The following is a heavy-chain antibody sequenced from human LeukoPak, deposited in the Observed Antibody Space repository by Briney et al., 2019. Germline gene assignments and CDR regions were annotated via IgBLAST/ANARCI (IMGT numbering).Heavy chain of an antibody. Sequence: SVKVSCKASGGTFSSYAISWVRQAPGQGLEWMGGIIPIFGTANYAQKFQGRVTITAGKSTSTAYMELSSLRSEDTAVYYCARSGVGSDLNGRTDWLLHYFDYWGQGTLVTVSS. CDR1: GGTFSSYA. V-gene: IGHV1-69*06. CDR3: ARSGVGSDLNGRTDWLLHYFDY. J-gene: IGHJ4*02. D-gene: IGHD3-9*01. CDR2: IIPIFGTA.